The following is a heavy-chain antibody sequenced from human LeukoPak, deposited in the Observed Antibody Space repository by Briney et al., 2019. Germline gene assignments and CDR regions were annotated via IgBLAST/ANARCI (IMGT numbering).Heavy chain of an antibody. CDR1: GYSISSGYY. J-gene: IGHJ4*02. CDR3: ATQDSYGHFLDY. D-gene: IGHD5-18*01. Sequence: SETLSLTCTVSGYSISSGYYWGWIRPPPGKGLEWIGNIYPSGTTYYNPSLKTRVTISVDTSKNQFSLKLSSVTAADTAVYYCATQDSYGHFLDYWGQGTLVTVSS. CDR2: IYPSGTT. V-gene: IGHV4-38-2*02.